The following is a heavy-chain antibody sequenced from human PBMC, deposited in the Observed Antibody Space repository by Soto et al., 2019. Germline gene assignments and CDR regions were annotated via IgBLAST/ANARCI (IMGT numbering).Heavy chain of an antibody. D-gene: IGHD5-18*01. CDR1: GYTFTGYY. CDR2: INPNSGGT. V-gene: IGHV1-2*04. J-gene: IGHJ4*02. Sequence: AAVKVSCKASGYTFTGYYMHWVRQAPGQGLEWMGWINPNSGGTNYAQKFQGWVTMTRDTPISTAYMELSRLRSDETAVHDCATAPSGTQIWLRYEFDYWGPGTLVTVSS. CDR3: ATAPSGTQIWLRYEFDY.